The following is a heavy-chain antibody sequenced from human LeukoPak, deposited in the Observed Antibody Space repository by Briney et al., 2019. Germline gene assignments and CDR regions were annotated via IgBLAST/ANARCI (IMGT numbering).Heavy chain of an antibody. CDR1: GYTFTSYG. CDR2: ISAYNGNT. Sequence: ASVKVSCKASGYTFTSYGITWVRQAPGQGREWMGWISAYNGNTNYAQKVQGRVTMTTDTSTTTAYMELRSLRSDDTAIYYCARDNSVGDNAWWFDPWGQGTLVTVSS. D-gene: IGHD1-26*01. J-gene: IGHJ5*02. CDR3: ARDNSVGDNAWWFDP. V-gene: IGHV1-18*01.